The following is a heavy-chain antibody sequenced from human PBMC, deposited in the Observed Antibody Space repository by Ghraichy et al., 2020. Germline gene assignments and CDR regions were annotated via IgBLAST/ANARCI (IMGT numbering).Heavy chain of an antibody. Sequence: SETLSLTCTASGDSISGSSYYWGWIRQPPGKGLEWIGSICYGGSTYYNPSLKSRVTISIDTSKNQFSLKLSSVTAADTAVYFCARRLSGNGYGWGFIDHWGQGTLVTVSS. CDR3: ARRLSGNGYGWGFIDH. CDR1: GDSISGSSYY. V-gene: IGHV4-39*01. CDR2: ICYGGST. D-gene: IGHD5-18*01. J-gene: IGHJ4*02.